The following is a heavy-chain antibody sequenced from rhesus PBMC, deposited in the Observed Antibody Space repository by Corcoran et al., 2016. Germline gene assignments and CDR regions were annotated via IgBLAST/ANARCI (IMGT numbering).Heavy chain of an antibody. D-gene: IGHD4-23*01. CDR3: ARGWGTVTVFDF. J-gene: IGHJ3*01. V-gene: IGHV5-2*01. CDR1: GYSFTNYW. CDR2: FAPSDSDT. Sequence: EVQLVQSGAEVKRPGESLKISCKTSGYSFTNYWISWVRQMPGKGLEWMGAFAPSDSDTRYTPSFQGQVTISADHSISTASLQWSSLKASDTATYYCARGWGTVTVFDFWGQGLRVTVSS.